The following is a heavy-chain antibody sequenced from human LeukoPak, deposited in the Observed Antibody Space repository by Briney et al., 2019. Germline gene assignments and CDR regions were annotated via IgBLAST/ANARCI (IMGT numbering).Heavy chain of an antibody. J-gene: IGHJ4*02. V-gene: IGHV1-8*01. CDR2: MNPNSGNT. CDR3: ARAAHCSSTSCYLPIDY. Sequence: GASVKVSCKASGYTFTSYDINWVRQATGQGLEWMGWMNPNSGNTGYAQKFQDRVTMTRNTSISTAYMELSSLRSEGTAVYYCARAAHCSSTSCYLPIDYWGQGTLVTVSS. D-gene: IGHD2-2*01. CDR1: GYTFTSYD.